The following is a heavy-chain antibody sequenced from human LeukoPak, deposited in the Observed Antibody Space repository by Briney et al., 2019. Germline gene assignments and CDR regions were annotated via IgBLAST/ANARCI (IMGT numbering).Heavy chain of an antibody. Sequence: GGSLRLSCAASGFTVSSNYMSWVRQAPGKGLEWVSVIYSGGSTYYADSVKGRFTISRDSSKSTLYLQMNSLRAEDTAVYYCARDSRFGELPYYYYGMDVWGKGTTVTVSS. CDR2: IYSGGST. D-gene: IGHD3-10*02. CDR1: GFTVSSNY. CDR3: ARDSRFGELPYYYYGMDV. J-gene: IGHJ6*04. V-gene: IGHV3-53*01.